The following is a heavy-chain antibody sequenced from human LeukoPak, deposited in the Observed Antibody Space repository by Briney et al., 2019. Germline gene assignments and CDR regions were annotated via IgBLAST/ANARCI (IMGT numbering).Heavy chain of an antibody. Sequence: GGSLRLSCAASGFTFSRFWMSWVRQAPGKGLEWVANIKRDGSEKYYADSVKGRFTISRDNAKNSLYLQMNSLRAEDTAVYYCARRRYNWNAIDYWGQGTLVTVSS. CDR1: GFTFSRFW. J-gene: IGHJ4*02. D-gene: IGHD1-20*01. CDR3: ARRRYNWNAIDY. CDR2: IKRDGSEK. V-gene: IGHV3-7*03.